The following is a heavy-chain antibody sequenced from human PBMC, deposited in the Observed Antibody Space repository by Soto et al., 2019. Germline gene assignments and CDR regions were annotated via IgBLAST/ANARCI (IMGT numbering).Heavy chain of an antibody. CDR2: IYHSGST. D-gene: IGHD4-17*01. J-gene: IGHJ4*01. CDR1: GGSISSGGYS. V-gene: IGHV4-30-2*01. CDR3: ARAMTTVTTIDY. Sequence: SETLSLTCAVSGGSISSGGYSWSWIRQPPGKGLEWIGYIYHSGSTYYNPSLKSRVTISVDRSKNQFSLKLSSVTAADTAVYYCARAMTTVTTIDYWGQEPWSPSPQ.